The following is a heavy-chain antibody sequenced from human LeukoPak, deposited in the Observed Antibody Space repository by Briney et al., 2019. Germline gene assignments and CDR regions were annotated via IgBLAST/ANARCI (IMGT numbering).Heavy chain of an antibody. CDR2: NYSGGST. J-gene: IGHJ4*02. CDR1: GFTVSSNY. D-gene: IGHD5-18*01. CDR3: ARVRSYGTFDY. Sequence: GGSLRLSCAASGFTVSSNYTSWVRQAPGKGLEWVSVNYSGGSTYYADSVKGRFTISRDNSKNTLYLQMNSLRAEDTAVYYCARVRSYGTFDYWGQGTLVTVSS. V-gene: IGHV3-53*01.